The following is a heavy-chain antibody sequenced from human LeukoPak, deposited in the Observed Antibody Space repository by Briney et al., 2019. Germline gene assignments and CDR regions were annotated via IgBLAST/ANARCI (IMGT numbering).Heavy chain of an antibody. CDR2: ISSSSSYI. J-gene: IGHJ4*02. Sequence: GGSLRLSCAASGFTFSSYSMNWVRQAPGKGLEWVSSISSSSSYIYYADSVKGRFTISRDNAKNSLYLQMNSLRAEDTAVYYCAREGSTVVTPWPLANWGLGTLVTVSS. D-gene: IGHD4-23*01. CDR3: AREGSTVVTPWPLAN. CDR1: GFTFSSYS. V-gene: IGHV3-21*01.